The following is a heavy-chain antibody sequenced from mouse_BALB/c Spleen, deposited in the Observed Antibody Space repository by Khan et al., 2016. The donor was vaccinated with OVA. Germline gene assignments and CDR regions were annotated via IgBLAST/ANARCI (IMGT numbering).Heavy chain of an antibody. CDR3: TRDGNYAHWYFDV. J-gene: IGHJ1*01. Sequence: EVELVESGGGLVRPGGSLKLSCAASGFSFTSYTMSWVRQTPEKRLEWVATISSGSTYTYYPDSVKGRFTISRDNAKNTSYLQMSSLKSEDTAMYYCTRDGNYAHWYFDVWGAGTTVTVSS. D-gene: IGHD2-1*01. CDR1: GFSFTSYT. V-gene: IGHV5-6-4*01. CDR2: ISSGSTYT.